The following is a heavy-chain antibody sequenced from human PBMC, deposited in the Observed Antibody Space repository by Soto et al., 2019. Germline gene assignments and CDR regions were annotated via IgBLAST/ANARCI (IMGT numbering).Heavy chain of an antibody. Sequence: EVQLVESGGGLVQPGGSLRLSCAVSGFTFSNYWMHWVRQAPGKGLVWVSRINTDGGSTSYADFVKGRFTISRDNARNTLFLQMNSLTAEDTAVYYCARFRVDGDYVPWGHGTLVTVSA. D-gene: IGHD4-17*01. CDR1: GFTFSNYW. V-gene: IGHV3-74*01. CDR3: ARFRVDGDYVP. CDR2: INTDGGST. J-gene: IGHJ5*02.